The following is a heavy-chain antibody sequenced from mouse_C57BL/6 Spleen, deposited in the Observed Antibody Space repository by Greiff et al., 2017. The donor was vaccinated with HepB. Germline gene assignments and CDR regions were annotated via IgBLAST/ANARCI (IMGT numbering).Heavy chain of an antibody. CDR3: ARGVYDYDFFDY. Sequence: VQLQQSGPVLVKPGASVKMSCKASGYTFTDYYMNWVKQSHGKSLEWIGVINPYNGGTSYNQKFKGKATLTVDKSSSTAYMELNSLTSEDSAVYYCARGVYDYDFFDYWGQGTTLTVSS. J-gene: IGHJ2*01. CDR1: GYTFTDYY. D-gene: IGHD2-4*01. V-gene: IGHV1-19*01. CDR2: INPYNGGT.